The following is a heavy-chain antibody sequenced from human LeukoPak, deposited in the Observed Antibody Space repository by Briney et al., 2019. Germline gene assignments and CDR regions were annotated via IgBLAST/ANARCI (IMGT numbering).Heavy chain of an antibody. J-gene: IGHJ4*02. V-gene: IGHV3-21*01. CDR3: ARGNYGSSGYYSYYFDY. CDR1: GFTFSSYS. D-gene: IGHD3-22*01. CDR2: ISSSSSYI. Sequence: GGSLRLSCAASGFTFSSYSMNWVRQAPGKGLEWVSSISSSSSYIYYADSVKGRFTISRDNAKNSLYLQMNSLRAEDTAVYYCARGNYGSSGYYSYYFDYWGQGTLVTVSS.